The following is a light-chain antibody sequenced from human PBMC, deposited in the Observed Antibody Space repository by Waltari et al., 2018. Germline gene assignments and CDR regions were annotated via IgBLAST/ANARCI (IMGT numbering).Light chain of an antibody. V-gene: IGKV4-1*01. CDR2: WAS. J-gene: IGKJ1*01. CDR3: QQYYSSLRT. Sequence: DIVMTQSPDSLAVSLGERATINSKSSQSVLYSSNNKNYLAWYQQKPGQPPNLLIYWASTRESGVPDRFSGSGSGTDFTLTISSLQAEDVAVYYCQQYYSSLRTFGQGTKVEIK. CDR1: QSVLYSSNNKNY.